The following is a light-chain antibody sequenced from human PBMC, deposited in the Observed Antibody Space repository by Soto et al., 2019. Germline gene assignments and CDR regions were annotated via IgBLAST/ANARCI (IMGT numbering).Light chain of an antibody. CDR2: STN. CDR3: VLYMGSGSWV. CDR1: SGSVSTSYY. J-gene: IGLJ3*02. V-gene: IGLV8-61*01. Sequence: QAVVTQEPSFSVSPGGTVTLTCGLSSGSVSTSYYPSWYQQTPGQAPRTLIYSTNTRPSGVPDRFSGSILGNKAALTITGAQAYYESDYVFVLYMGSGSWVLGRRTKLTVL.